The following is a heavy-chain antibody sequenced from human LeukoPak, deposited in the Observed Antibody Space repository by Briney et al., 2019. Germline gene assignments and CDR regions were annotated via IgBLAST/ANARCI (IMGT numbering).Heavy chain of an antibody. Sequence: GESLKISCKGSGYSFTTYWIAWVRQMPGKGLDWMGIIYPGDSDTRYSPSFQGQVTISADKSISTAYLQWSSLKASDTAMYYCVRQRDDSYDSSGYYGDWGQGTLVTVSS. V-gene: IGHV5-51*01. CDR1: GYSFTTYW. CDR2: IYPGDSDT. J-gene: IGHJ4*02. D-gene: IGHD3-22*01. CDR3: VRQRDDSYDSSGYYGD.